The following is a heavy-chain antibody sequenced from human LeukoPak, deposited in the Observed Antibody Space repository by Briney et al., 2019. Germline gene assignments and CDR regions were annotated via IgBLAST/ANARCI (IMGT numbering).Heavy chain of an antibody. CDR2: ISNTGSTM. CDR1: GFTFSDYY. J-gene: IGHJ4*02. D-gene: IGHD3-10*01. Sequence: GGPLRLSCAASGFTFSDYYMFWIRQASGKGPEWISYISNTGSTMYYADPVKGRFTISRDNGKNSLYLQMNSLRAEDTAVYYCARDALGSYDYWGQGTLVTVSS. CDR3: ARDALGSYDY. V-gene: IGHV3-11*01.